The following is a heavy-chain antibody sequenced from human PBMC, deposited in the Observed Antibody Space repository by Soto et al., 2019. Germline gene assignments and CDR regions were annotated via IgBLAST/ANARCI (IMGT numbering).Heavy chain of an antibody. CDR3: ARDRAAIVVVPAADPYYYYGMDV. J-gene: IGHJ6*02. CDR1: GGSISSYY. Sequence: ASETLSLTCTVSGGSISSYYWSWIRQPAGKGLEWIGRIYTSGSANYNPSLKSRVTMSVDTSKNQFSLKLSSVTAADTAVYYCARDRAAIVVVPAADPYYYYGMDVWGQGTTVTVS. V-gene: IGHV4-4*07. CDR2: IYTSGSA. D-gene: IGHD2-2*01.